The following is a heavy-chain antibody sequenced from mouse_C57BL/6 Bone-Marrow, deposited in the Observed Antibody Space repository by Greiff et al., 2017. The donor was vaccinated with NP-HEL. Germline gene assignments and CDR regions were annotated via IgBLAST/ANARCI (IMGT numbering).Heavy chain of an antibody. CDR2: IYPGDGDT. J-gene: IGHJ3*01. Sequence: VKPGASVKISCKASGYAFSSSWMNWVKQRPGKGLEWIGRIYPGDGDTNYNGKFKGKATLTADKSSSTAYMQLSSLTSEDSAVYFCASQRGVWGQGTLVTVSA. CDR1: GYAFSSSW. CDR3: ASQRGV. V-gene: IGHV1-82*01.